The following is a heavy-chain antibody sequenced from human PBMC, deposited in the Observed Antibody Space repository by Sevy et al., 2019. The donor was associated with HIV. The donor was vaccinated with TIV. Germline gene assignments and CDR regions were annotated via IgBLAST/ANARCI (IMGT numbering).Heavy chain of an antibody. Sequence: GGSLRLSCAASGFTFSSYGMHWVRQAPGKGLEWVAFIRYDGSNKYYADSVKGRFTISRENSKNTLYLQMNSLRAEDTAVYYCAKGGGSGSYYFYYYYGMDVWGQGTTVTVSS. CDR3: AKGGGSGSYYFYYYYGMDV. CDR1: GFTFSSYG. V-gene: IGHV3-30*02. D-gene: IGHD3-10*01. J-gene: IGHJ6*02. CDR2: IRYDGSNK.